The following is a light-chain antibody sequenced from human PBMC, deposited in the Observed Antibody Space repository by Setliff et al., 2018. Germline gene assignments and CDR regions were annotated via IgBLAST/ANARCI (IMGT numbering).Light chain of an antibody. CDR2: EVS. Sequence: QSVLARPPSASGSPGQSVTISCTGTSSDVGGYNFVAWYQQHPGKAPKLMIYEVSKRPSGVPDRFSGSKSGNTASLTVSGLQAEDEADYYCSSYAGNYIYVFGTGTKVTVL. J-gene: IGLJ1*01. V-gene: IGLV2-8*01. CDR1: SSDVGGYNF. CDR3: SSYAGNYIYV.